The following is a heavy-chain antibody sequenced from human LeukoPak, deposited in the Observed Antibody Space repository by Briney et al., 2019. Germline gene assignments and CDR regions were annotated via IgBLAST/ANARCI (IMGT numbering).Heavy chain of an antibody. Sequence: GGSLRPSCAASGFTFSSYAMSWVRQAPGKGLEWVSAISGSGSTTYYADSVKGRFTISRDNSKNTLYLQMSSLRAEDTAVYYCAKVGDYYGSGKYSNFDYWGQGTLVTVSS. D-gene: IGHD3-10*01. J-gene: IGHJ4*02. CDR1: GFTFSSYA. V-gene: IGHV3-23*01. CDR2: ISGSGSTT. CDR3: AKVGDYYGSGKYSNFDY.